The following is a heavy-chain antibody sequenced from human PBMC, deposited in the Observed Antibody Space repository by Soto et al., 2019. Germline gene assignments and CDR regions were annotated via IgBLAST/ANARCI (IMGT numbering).Heavy chain of an antibody. V-gene: IGHV3-74*01. Sequence: GGSLRLSCAASGFSFSSYFMAWVRQAPGEGLVSVSHVPGDGSRASYADSVRGRFTISRDNAKNTLYLQMNSLRAEDTAVYYCVRGEGGWETYWGQGTLVTVSS. CDR2: VPGDGSRA. D-gene: IGHD6-19*01. J-gene: IGHJ4*02. CDR1: GFSFSSYF. CDR3: VRGEGGWETY.